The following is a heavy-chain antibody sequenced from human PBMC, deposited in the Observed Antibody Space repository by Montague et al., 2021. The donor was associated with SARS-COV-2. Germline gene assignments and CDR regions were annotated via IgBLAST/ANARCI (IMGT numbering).Heavy chain of an antibody. CDR3: ARAYIVVVADAYRPGVFCV. CDR1: GDSISISTSYY. Sequence: SETLSLTCTVSGDSISISTSYYWAWIRQPTRKGLEWIGCIYYSGSTLSNQSLRSRFTVSVDTPQNQISLKLTSVTAADASVYFCARAYIVVVADAYRPGVFCVWGEGTRVSVSS. CDR2: IYYSGST. D-gene: IGHD2-15*01. V-gene: IGHV4-39*01. J-gene: IGHJ3*01.